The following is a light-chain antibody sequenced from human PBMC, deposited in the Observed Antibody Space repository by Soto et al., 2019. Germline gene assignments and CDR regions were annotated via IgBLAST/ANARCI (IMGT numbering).Light chain of an antibody. V-gene: IGKV1-39*01. CDR2: AAS. CDR1: QSISSN. Sequence: DIQMTQSPSSLSASVGDRVTITCRASQSISSNLNWYQQKPGKAPKLLIYAASTLQSGVPSRFSGSGSGTDFTLTISSLQPEDFATYYYQQSYSTPRTFGGGTKVEIK. J-gene: IGKJ4*01. CDR3: QQSYSTPRT.